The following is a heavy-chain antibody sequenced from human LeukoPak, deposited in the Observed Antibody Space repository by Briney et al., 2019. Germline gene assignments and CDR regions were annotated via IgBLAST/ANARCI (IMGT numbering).Heavy chain of an antibody. J-gene: IGHJ6*03. CDR1: GGSISSSNYY. D-gene: IGHD2-15*01. CDR2: IYYRGST. Sequence: SETLSLTCTVSGGSISSSNYYWGWIRQPPWKGLEWIGSIYYRGSTYYNPSLMSRVTIFVDTSKNQFSLKLSSVTAADTAVYYCARHGYCSGGSCYSWGYYYYMDVWGKGTTVTISS. CDR3: ARHGYCSGGSCYSWGYYYYMDV. V-gene: IGHV4-39*01.